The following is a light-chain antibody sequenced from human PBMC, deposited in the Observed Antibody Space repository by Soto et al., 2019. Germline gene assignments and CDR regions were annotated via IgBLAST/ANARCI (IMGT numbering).Light chain of an antibody. V-gene: IGLV2-14*01. CDR2: EVS. CDR3: SSYTRSITVDVV. J-gene: IGLJ2*01. CDR1: SSDVGGYDY. Sequence: QSALTQPASVSGSPGQSITISCTGNSSDVGGYDYVSWYQHFPGKAPKLIIYEVSNRPSGVSNRFSGSKSGNTASRTISGLQAEDEADYYGSSYTRSITVDVVFGGGTKVTVL.